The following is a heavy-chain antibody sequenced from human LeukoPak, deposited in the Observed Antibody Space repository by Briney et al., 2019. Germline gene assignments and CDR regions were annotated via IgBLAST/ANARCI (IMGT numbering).Heavy chain of an antibody. V-gene: IGHV4-59*01. CDR1: GFTFSNAW. D-gene: IGHD4-23*01. Sequence: GSLRLSCAASGFTFSNAWMSWIRQPPGKGLEWIGYIYYSGSTNYNPSLKSRVTISVDTSKNQFSLKLSSVTAADTAVYYCARVRNYGGAFDIWGQGTMVTVSS. CDR3: ARVRNYGGAFDI. J-gene: IGHJ3*02. CDR2: IYYSGST.